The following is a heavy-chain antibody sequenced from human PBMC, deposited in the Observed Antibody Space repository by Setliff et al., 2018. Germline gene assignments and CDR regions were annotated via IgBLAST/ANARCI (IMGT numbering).Heavy chain of an antibody. D-gene: IGHD4-17*01. J-gene: IGHJ3*02. V-gene: IGHV4-4*08. CDR2: IYYSGST. CDR3: ARDPLTTNRRRAFDI. CDR1: GGSISSYY. Sequence: SETLSLTCTVSGGSISSYYWSWIRQPPGKGLEWIGYIYYSGSTNYNPSLKSRVTISVDTSKNQFSLKLSSVTAADTAVYYCARDPLTTNRRRAFDIWGQGTMVT.